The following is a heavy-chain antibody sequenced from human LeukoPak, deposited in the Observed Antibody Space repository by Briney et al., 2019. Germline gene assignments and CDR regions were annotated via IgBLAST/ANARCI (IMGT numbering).Heavy chain of an antibody. J-gene: IGHJ4*02. CDR3: ARSRYSYGPYDY. Sequence: PSETLSLTCTVSGGSISSGGYYWSWIRQHPGKGLEWIGYIYYSGSTNYHPSLKSRVTLSLDTSKNQFSLNLSSVTAADTAVYYCARSRYSYGPYDYWGQEALVTVSS. D-gene: IGHD5-18*01. CDR2: IYYSGST. CDR1: GGSISSGGYY. V-gene: IGHV4-61*08.